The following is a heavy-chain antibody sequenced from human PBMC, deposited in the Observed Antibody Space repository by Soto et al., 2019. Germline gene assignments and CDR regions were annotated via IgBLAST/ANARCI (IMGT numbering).Heavy chain of an antibody. D-gene: IGHD6-13*01. CDR3: ARGKYSSFDI. V-gene: IGHV6-1*01. CDR1: GDSVSSNGVA. CDR2: TYYRSKWSN. Sequence: SQTLSLTCAISGDSVSSNGVAWNWIRQSPSRGLEWLGRTYYRSKWSNDYALSVRSRITINPDTYKNHFSLQLNSVTPEDTAVNYCARGKYSSFDIWGQGTTVTVS. J-gene: IGHJ3*02.